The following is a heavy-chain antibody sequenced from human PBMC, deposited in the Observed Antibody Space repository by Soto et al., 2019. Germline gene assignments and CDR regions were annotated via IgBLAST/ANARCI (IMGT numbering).Heavy chain of an antibody. Sequence: ASVKFSCKAYDFSFTSHGISWVRQAPGQGLERMGWISLYNGNTNYAQQFQGRVTMTTDTSTSTAYMELRSLRSDDTAMYFCAIYHLELFRFGYWGQGTLVTVSS. V-gene: IGHV1-18*04. CDR2: ISLYNGNT. D-gene: IGHD2-2*01. J-gene: IGHJ4*02. CDR3: AIYHLELFRFGY. CDR1: DFSFTSHG.